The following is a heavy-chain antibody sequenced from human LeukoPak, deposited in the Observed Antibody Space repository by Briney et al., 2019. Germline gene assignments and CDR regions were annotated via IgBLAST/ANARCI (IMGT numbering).Heavy chain of an antibody. CDR1: GFTFSSYG. Sequence: GGSLRLSCAASGFTFSSYGMHWVRQAPGKGLEWVAVIWYDGSNKYYADSVKGRFTISRDNSKNTLYLQMNSLRAEDTAVYYCARDPRSGYRYYFDYWGQGTLVTVSS. CDR2: IWYDGSNK. J-gene: IGHJ4*02. CDR3: ARDPRSGYRYYFDY. V-gene: IGHV3-33*01. D-gene: IGHD3-22*01.